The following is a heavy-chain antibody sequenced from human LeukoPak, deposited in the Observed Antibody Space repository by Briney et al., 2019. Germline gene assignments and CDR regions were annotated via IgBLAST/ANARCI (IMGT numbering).Heavy chain of an antibody. CDR1: GGSMSSYY. Sequence: SETLSLTCSVSGGSMSSYYWSWIRQPPGKGLEWIGYIYYSGSTNYNPSLTGRVTVSVDTSNNQFSLRLTSVTAADTAVYYCARHGFDTGNFQAHFDCWGQGTLVTVSS. J-gene: IGHJ4*02. V-gene: IGHV4-59*08. CDR3: ARHGFDTGNFQAHFDC. D-gene: IGHD3-9*01. CDR2: IYYSGST.